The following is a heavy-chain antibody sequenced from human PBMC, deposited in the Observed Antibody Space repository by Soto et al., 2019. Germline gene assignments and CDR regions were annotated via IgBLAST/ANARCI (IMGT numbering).Heavy chain of an antibody. Sequence: PSETLSLTCSVFGASVNSYYWSWIRQSPGRGLEWIGHIFNSGTIHYNPSLKSRVTMSVDSSKNQVSLRLTSVTAADTAVYYCARVGSSGWSPDYWGQGTLVTVS. D-gene: IGHD6-19*01. CDR2: IFNSGTI. V-gene: IGHV4-59*02. CDR1: GASVNSYY. J-gene: IGHJ4*02. CDR3: ARVGSSGWSPDY.